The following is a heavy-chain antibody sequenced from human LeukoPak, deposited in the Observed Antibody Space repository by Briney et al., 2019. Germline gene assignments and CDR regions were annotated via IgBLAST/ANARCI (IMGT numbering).Heavy chain of an antibody. CDR1: GFTFTRNW. V-gene: IGHV3-7*05. J-gene: IGHJ5*02. Sequence: GGALRLSCAASGFTFTRNWMTWVRQAPGKGLEWVANIYQDGSKKNYVDSVKGRFTVSRDNAKNSVYLQMNSLRAEDTALYYCAREDWGPWFDPRGQGALVTV. D-gene: IGHD7-27*01. CDR2: IYQDGSKK. CDR3: AREDWGPWFDP.